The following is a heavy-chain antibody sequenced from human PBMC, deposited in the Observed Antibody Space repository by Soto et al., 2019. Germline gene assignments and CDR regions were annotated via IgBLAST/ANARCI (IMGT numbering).Heavy chain of an antibody. CDR3: ARVEGSAASAGD. CDR1: GYTFTAYY. CDR2: VSPDRGGT. Sequence: ASVKVSCKASGYTFTAYYVHWIRRAPGQGLEWMGYVSPDRGGTIYAQNFQGRITMTRDTSINTAYMELSRLTSDDTALYYCARVEGSAASAGDWGQGTLVTVSS. V-gene: IGHV1-2*02. D-gene: IGHD3-10*01. J-gene: IGHJ4*02.